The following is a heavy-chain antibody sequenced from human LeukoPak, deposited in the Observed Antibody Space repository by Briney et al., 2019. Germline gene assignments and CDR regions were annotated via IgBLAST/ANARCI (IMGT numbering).Heavy chain of an antibody. Sequence: GGSLRLSCAASGFTFSGSAMHWVRQASGKGLEWVGRIRSKANSYATAYAASVKGRFTISRDDSKNTAYLQMNSLKTEDTAVYYCTSSDYYDSSGYSSFDYWGQGTLVTVSS. V-gene: IGHV3-73*01. CDR2: IRSKANSYAT. CDR1: GFTFSGSA. D-gene: IGHD3-22*01. CDR3: TSSDYYDSSGYSSFDY. J-gene: IGHJ4*02.